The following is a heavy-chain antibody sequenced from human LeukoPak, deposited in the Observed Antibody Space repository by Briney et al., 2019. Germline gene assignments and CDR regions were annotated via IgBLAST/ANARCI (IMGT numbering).Heavy chain of an antibody. J-gene: IGHJ5*02. CDR1: GGSISSSSYY. CDR2: IHYSGTT. CDR3: ARDMWELLWGGFDP. Sequence: TSETLSLTCTVSGGSISSSSYYWGWLREPPGKGLEWIGSIHYSGTTYFNPSLKSRVTISVDTSKNQFSLKLISETAADTAVYYCARDMWELLWGGFDPWGQGTLVTVSS. V-gene: IGHV4-39*02. D-gene: IGHD1-26*01.